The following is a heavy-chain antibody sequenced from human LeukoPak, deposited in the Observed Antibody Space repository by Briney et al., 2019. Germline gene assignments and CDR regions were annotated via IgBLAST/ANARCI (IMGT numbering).Heavy chain of an antibody. J-gene: IGHJ6*02. CDR1: GFTFSSYA. CDR2: ISGSGGST. CDR3: AKAPRAAAGAYNGMDV. D-gene: IGHD6-13*01. Sequence: GGSLRLSCAASGFTFSSYAMSWVRQAPGKGLEWVSAISGSGGSTYYADSVKGRFTISRDNSKNTLYLQMNSLRAEDTAVYYCAKAPRAAAGAYNGMDVWGQGTTVTVSS. V-gene: IGHV3-23*01.